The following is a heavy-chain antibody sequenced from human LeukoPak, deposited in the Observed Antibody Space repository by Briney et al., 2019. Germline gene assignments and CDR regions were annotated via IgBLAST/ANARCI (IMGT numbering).Heavy chain of an antibody. J-gene: IGHJ4*02. V-gene: IGHV3-30-3*01. Sequence: GGSLRLSCAASGFTFSSYAMHWVRQAPGKGLEWVAVISYDGSNKYYADSVKGRSTISRDNSKNTLHLQMNSLRAEDTAVYYCAREESTMVASRYWGQGTLVTVSS. CDR3: AREESTMVASRY. D-gene: IGHD3-10*01. CDR1: GFTFSSYA. CDR2: ISYDGSNK.